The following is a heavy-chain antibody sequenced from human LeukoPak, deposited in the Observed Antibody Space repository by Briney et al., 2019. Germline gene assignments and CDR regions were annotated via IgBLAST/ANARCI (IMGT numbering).Heavy chain of an antibody. CDR2: ITSNGDSA. CDR1: GFTFSSYA. Sequence: GGSLRLSCAASGFTFSSYAMHWVRQAPGKGLEYVSGITSNGDSAFYANSVKGRFTISRDNSKSTLDPQMGSLRAEDMAVYYCARVQNRGSYDYWGQGTLVTVSS. CDR3: ARVQNRGSYDY. D-gene: IGHD5-18*01. J-gene: IGHJ4*02. V-gene: IGHV3-64*01.